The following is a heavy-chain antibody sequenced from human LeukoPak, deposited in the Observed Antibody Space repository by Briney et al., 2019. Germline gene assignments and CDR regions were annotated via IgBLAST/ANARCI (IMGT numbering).Heavy chain of an antibody. CDR3: ARGQYTSGWHADY. CDR1: GGSISSYY. Sequence: PSETLSLTCTVSGGSISSYYWSWMRQPPGKGLEWIGYIHYSGSTNYNPSLKSRVTISVDTSKSQFSLKLSSVTAADTAVYYCARGQYTSGWHADYWGQGTLVTVSS. V-gene: IGHV4-59*01. D-gene: IGHD6-19*01. CDR2: IHYSGST. J-gene: IGHJ4*02.